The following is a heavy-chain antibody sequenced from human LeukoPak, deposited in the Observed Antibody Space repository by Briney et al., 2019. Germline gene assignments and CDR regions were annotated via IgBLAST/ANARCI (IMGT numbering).Heavy chain of an antibody. Sequence: PGGSLRLSCAASGFTFSSYGMHWVRQAPGKGLEWVAFIRYDGSNKYYADSVKGRFTISRDNSKNTLYLQMNSLRAEDTAVYYCAKEAGDSSSWAFDYWGQGSLVTVSS. D-gene: IGHD6-13*01. CDR2: IRYDGSNK. CDR1: GFTFSSYG. V-gene: IGHV3-30*02. J-gene: IGHJ4*02. CDR3: AKEAGDSSSWAFDY.